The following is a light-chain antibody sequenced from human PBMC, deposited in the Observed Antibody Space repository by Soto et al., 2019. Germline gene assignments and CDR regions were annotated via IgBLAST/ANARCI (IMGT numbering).Light chain of an antibody. CDR3: QQYDTSPRT. V-gene: IGKV3-20*01. CDR1: QSVSSNY. Sequence: EMVLTQSPGTLSLSPGERATLSCRASQSVSSNYLAWYQQQRGQAPRLLIYGASSRATGIPTRFSGSGSGTDFTLTISRLEPEDFGVYYCQQYDTSPRTFGQGTKVEI. J-gene: IGKJ1*01. CDR2: GAS.